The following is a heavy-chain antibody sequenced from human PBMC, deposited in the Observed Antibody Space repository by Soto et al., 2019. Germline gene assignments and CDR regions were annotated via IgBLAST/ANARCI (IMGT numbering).Heavy chain of an antibody. CDR2: INAGNGNT. CDR3: ARALAVPSDFDY. CDR1: GYTFTVYA. J-gene: IGHJ4*02. D-gene: IGHD6-19*01. Sequence: QVQLVQSGAEEKKPGASVKVSCKASGYTFTVYAMHWVRQAPGQRLEWIGWINAGNGNTKYSQKFQGRVTITRDTSASTAYMELSSLRSEDTAVYYCARALAVPSDFDYWGQVSLVTVSS. V-gene: IGHV1-3*05.